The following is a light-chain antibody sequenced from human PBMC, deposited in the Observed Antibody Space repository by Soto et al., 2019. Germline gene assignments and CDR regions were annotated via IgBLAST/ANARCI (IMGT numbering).Light chain of an antibody. CDR1: SSDIGSNT. J-gene: IGLJ2*01. Sequence: QSVLTQPPSASRTPGQRVTISCSGGSSDIGSNTVNWYQQVPGTAPKLLIYNNNQRPSGVPDRFSGSRSGTSASLAISGLQSEDEGDYYCAAWDGTLNGVLFGGGTKLTVL. V-gene: IGLV1-44*01. CDR2: NNN. CDR3: AAWDGTLNGVL.